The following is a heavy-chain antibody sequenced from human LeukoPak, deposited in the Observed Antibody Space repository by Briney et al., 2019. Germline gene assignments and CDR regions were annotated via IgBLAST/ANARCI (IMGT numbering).Heavy chain of an antibody. CDR1: GFTFSDYA. Sequence: SGRSLRLSCTASGFTFSDYAMSWFRQAPGKGLEWVGFIRNKAYGGTAEYAASVKGRFTISRDDSKTIAYLQMNSLKTEDTAVYYCTREKRYFDWFQADYWGQGTLVTVPS. J-gene: IGHJ4*02. CDR2: IRNKAYGGTA. D-gene: IGHD3-9*01. V-gene: IGHV3-49*03. CDR3: TREKRYFDWFQADY.